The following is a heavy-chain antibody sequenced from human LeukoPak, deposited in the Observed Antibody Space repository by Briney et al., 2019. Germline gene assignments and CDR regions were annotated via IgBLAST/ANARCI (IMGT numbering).Heavy chain of an antibody. CDR2: VSGSGGST. J-gene: IGHJ5*02. V-gene: IGHV3-23*01. Sequence: PGGSLRPSCAASGFTFSSYAMSWVRQAPGKGLEWVSAVSGSGGSTYYADSVKGRFTISRDNSKNILYLQMNSLRAEDTAVYYCAKDDSRGSGSSGWFDPWGQGTLVIVFS. CDR3: AKDDSRGSGSSGWFDP. CDR1: GFTFSSYA. D-gene: IGHD3-10*01.